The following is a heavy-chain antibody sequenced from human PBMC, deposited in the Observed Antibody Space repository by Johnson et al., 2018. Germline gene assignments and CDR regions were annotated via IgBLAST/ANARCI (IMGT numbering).Heavy chain of an antibody. J-gene: IGHJ1*01. Sequence: VQLVESGGGLVQPGGSLRLSCAASGFTFSNYWMSWVRQAPGKGLEWVANIQQDGSEKYYVDSVKGRFTISRANAKNSLYRQMNTLSAEDTAVYYCASRYSDSRGYFAYFQHWGQGTLVTVSS. CDR1: GFTFSNYW. V-gene: IGHV3-7*01. CDR3: ASRYSDSRGYFAYFQH. CDR2: IQQDGSEK. D-gene: IGHD3-22*01.